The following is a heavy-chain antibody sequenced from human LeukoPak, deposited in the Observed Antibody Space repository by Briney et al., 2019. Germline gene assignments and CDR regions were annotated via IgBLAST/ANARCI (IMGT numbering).Heavy chain of an antibody. D-gene: IGHD3-3*01. V-gene: IGHV3-21*01. CDR2: ISTTSIHI. CDR1: GFTFSSYT. Sequence: GGSLRLSCTASGFTFSSYTMNWVRQAPGKGLEWVSSISTTSIHIYHADSVKGRFTISRDNAKNSVSLQMNSLRAEDTAVYYCARGEDFWGERNAFDIWGEGTIVTVSS. J-gene: IGHJ3*02. CDR3: ARGEDFWGERNAFDI.